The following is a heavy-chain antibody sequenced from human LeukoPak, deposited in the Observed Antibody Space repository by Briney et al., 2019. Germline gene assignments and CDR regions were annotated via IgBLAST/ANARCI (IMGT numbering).Heavy chain of an antibody. CDR1: GGSISSGGYY. V-gene: IGHV4-31*03. CDR3: ARYRESNYVPNFDY. CDR2: IYYSGST. D-gene: IGHD4-11*01. J-gene: IGHJ4*02. Sequence: SQTLSLTCTVSGGSISSGGYYWSWIRQHSGKGLEWIGYIYYSGSTYYNPSLKSRVTISVDTSKNQFSLKLSSVTAADTAVYYCARYRESNYVPNFDYWGQGTLVTVSS.